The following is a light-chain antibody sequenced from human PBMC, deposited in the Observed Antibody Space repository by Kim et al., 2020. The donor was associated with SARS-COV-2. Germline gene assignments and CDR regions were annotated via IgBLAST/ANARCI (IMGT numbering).Light chain of an antibody. J-gene: IGLJ3*02. Sequence: SVARGHTARITCRGNNMGTKNVHWFQQKPGQAPVLVICGDSNRPSGIPERFSGSNSGNTATLTISRAQPGDEADYYCQVWDSSTGVFGGGTQLTVL. V-gene: IGLV3-9*01. CDR1: NMGTKN. CDR2: GDS. CDR3: QVWDSSTGV.